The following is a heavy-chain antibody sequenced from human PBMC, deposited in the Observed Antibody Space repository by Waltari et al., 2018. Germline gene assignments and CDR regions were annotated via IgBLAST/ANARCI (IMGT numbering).Heavy chain of an antibody. D-gene: IGHD6-6*01. J-gene: IGHJ6*02. V-gene: IGHV4-39*07. CDR2: IYYSGGT. CDR1: GGSIRSSSYY. Sequence: QLQLQESGPGLVKPSETLSLTCTVSGGSIRSSSYYWGWIRQPPGKGLEWIGSIYYSGGTYYNPSLKSRVTISVDTSKNQFSLKLSSVTAADTAVYYCARGIAAPSTYYYYYYGMDVWGQGTTVTVSS. CDR3: ARGIAAPSTYYYYYYGMDV.